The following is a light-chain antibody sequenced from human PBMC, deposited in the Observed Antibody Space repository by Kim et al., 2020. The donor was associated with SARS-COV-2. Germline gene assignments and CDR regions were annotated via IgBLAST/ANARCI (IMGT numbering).Light chain of an antibody. CDR2: GAS. V-gene: IGKV3-20*01. CDR3: QQYGSSLPYT. J-gene: IGKJ2*01. Sequence: EIVLTQSPGTLSLSPGERATLSCRASQSVSSRYLAWYQQKPGQPPRLLIYGASSRATGTPDRFSGSGSGTDFSLTISRLEPEDLAVYYCQQYGSSLPYTFGQGTKLEI. CDR1: QSVSSRY.